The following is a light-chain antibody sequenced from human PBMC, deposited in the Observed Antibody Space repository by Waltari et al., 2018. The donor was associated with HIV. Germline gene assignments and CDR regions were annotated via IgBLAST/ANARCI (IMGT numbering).Light chain of an antibody. CDR1: SSNIGSYY. Sequence: QSVLTQPPSASGTPGKRVTISCSGRSSNIGSYYVSWYQQLPGTAPKLLIYRNNQRPSGVPDRFSGSKSGTSASLAINGLRSEDEADYYCAAWTDSLTAVVFGGGTKLSVL. J-gene: IGLJ2*01. CDR2: RNN. CDR3: AAWTDSLTAVV. V-gene: IGLV1-47*01.